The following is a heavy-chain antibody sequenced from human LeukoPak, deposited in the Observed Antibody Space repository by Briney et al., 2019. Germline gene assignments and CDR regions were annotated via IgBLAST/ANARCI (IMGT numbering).Heavy chain of an antibody. CDR1: GFTFTNAW. J-gene: IGHJ4*02. V-gene: IGHV3-72*01. Sequence: GGSLRLSCAASGFTFTNAWMGWVRQAPGKGLEWVGRTRNKADSYTTEYAASVKGRFTISRDDSKNSLYLQMNSLKTEDTAVYFCAKTAVTPVTQHLDYWGQGTLVTVSS. CDR2: TRNKADSYTT. D-gene: IGHD4-11*01. CDR3: AKTAVTPVTQHLDY.